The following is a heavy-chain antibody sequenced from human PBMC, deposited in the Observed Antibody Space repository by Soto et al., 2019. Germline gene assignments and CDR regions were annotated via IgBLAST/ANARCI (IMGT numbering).Heavy chain of an antibody. V-gene: IGHV3-23*01. CDR3: AKDQWITMVRGVYFDY. Sequence: EVQLLESGGGLVQPGGSLRLSCAASGFTFSSYAMSWVRQAPGKGLEWVSAISGSGGSTYYADSVKGRFTISRDNSKNXLYLQRSSLRAEETAVYYGAKDQWITMVRGVYFDYWGQGTLVTVSS. CDR1: GFTFSSYA. J-gene: IGHJ4*02. CDR2: ISGSGGST. D-gene: IGHD3-10*01.